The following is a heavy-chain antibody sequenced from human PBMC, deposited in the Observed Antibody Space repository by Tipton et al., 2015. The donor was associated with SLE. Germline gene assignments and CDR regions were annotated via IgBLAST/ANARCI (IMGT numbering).Heavy chain of an antibody. CDR1: GYTFTTYY. D-gene: IGHD1-26*01. Sequence: QVQLVQSGAEVKKPGASMKISCKASGYTFTTYYMHWVRQAPGQGLEWMGTIHPSDGRANYAQKFQGRVTMTRDTSTSTVYMGLSSLRSEDTDVYYCAREAGATDYWGQGTLVTVSS. CDR2: IHPSDGRA. CDR3: AREAGATDY. J-gene: IGHJ4*02. V-gene: IGHV1-46*01.